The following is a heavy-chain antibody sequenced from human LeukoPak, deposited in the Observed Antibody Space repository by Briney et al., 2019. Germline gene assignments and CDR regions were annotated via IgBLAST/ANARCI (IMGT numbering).Heavy chain of an antibody. Sequence: ASVKVSCKASGYTFTSHYIDWVRQAPGQGLEWMGRINPSGGSTNYAQKFQDRVTMTRDTSTSTVSMELSGLRSEDTAVYYCARAQYYGSSGYSNPNFFGPRGQGTLVNGFS. D-gene: IGHD3-22*01. CDR2: INPSGGST. CDR3: ARAQYYGSSGYSNPNFFGP. CDR1: GYTFTSHY. J-gene: IGHJ5*02. V-gene: IGHV1-46*01.